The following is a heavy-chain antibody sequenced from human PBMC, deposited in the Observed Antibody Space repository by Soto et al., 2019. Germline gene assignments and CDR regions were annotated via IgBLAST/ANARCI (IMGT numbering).Heavy chain of an antibody. CDR2: ISAGGSKT. Sequence: DVQLLESGGGLVQPGGSLRVSCAASEFPFSNYAMTWVRQAPGKGLEWVSGISAGGSKTYYADSVRGRLTISRDNSRNILYLQMNSLRVEDTAIYYCAEVILAGMDVWGQGTTVTVSS. V-gene: IGHV3-23*01. CDR1: EFPFSNYA. J-gene: IGHJ6*02. CDR3: AEVILAGMDV.